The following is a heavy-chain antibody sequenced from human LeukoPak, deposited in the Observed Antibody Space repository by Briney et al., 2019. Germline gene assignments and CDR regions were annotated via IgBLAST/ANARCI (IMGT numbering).Heavy chain of an antibody. CDR1: GGSISSSSYC. CDR3: ARFYDSVDTDYSMDV. CDR2: IYYSGST. J-gene: IGHJ6*03. Sequence: SETLSLTCTVSGGSISSSSYCWGWIRKPPGKGLAWIGYIYYSGSTNYNPSLKSRVTISVDTSKNQFSLKLSSVTAADTAVYYCARFYDSVDTDYSMDVWGKGTTVTVSS. V-gene: IGHV4-61*05. D-gene: IGHD5-18*01.